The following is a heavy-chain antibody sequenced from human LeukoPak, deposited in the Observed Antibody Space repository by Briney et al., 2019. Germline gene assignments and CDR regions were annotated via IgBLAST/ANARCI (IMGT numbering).Heavy chain of an antibody. V-gene: IGHV4-59*01. CDR2: IYYSGST. Sequence: SETLSLTCTVSGGSISSYYWSWIRQPPGKGLEWIGYIYYSGSTNYNPSLKSRVTISVDTSKNQFSLKLSSVTAADTAVYYCARYGDYTPGGFDYWGQGTLVTVSS. J-gene: IGHJ4*02. CDR1: GGSISSYY. CDR3: ARYGDYTPGGFDY. D-gene: IGHD4-17*01.